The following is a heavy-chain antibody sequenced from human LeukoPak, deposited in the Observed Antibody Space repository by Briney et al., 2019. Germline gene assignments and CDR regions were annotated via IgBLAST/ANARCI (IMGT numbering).Heavy chain of an antibody. V-gene: IGHV3-21*01. CDR1: GFTFSSYN. D-gene: IGHD3-22*01. CDR3: ASGRGVYYYDSSDYLPFDY. CDR2: ISSSSSYI. Sequence: PGGSLRLSCAASGFTFSSYNMNWVRQAPGKGLEWVSSISSSSSYIYYADSVKGRFTISRDNAKNSLYLQMNSLRAEDTAVYYCASGRGVYYYDSSDYLPFDYWGQGTLVTVSS. J-gene: IGHJ4*02.